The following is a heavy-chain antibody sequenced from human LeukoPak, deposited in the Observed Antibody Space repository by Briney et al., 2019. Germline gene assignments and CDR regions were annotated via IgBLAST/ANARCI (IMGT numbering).Heavy chain of an antibody. J-gene: IGHJ3*02. CDR2: ISFDGSQK. CDR3: VKEKVSYFLNGDFHI. D-gene: IGHD2-8*01. CDR1: GFTFSNYG. V-gene: IGHV3-30*02. Sequence: AGGSLRLSCAASGFTFSNYGMHWVRQAPGKGLEWVALISFDGSQKYYADSVKGRFTISRDNSKSTVYLQMNSLRAEDTAVFYCVKEKVSYFLNGDFHIWGQGTMVTVSS.